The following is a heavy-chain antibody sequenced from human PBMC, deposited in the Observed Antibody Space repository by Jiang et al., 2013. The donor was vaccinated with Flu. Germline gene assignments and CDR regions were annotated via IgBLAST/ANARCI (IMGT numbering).Heavy chain of an antibody. V-gene: IGHV3-53*01. J-gene: IGHJ4*02. CDR2: VYSGGST. D-gene: IGHD2-21*02. CDR1: GFTVGRNQ. CDR3: ARKTDSGGDGGF. Sequence: LACAVSGFTVGRNQMFWVRQAPGKGPECIAVVYSGGSTNYVDSVKGRFTISRDSSKNMLYLQMNSLRVEDTAVYYCARKTDSGGDGGFWGQGTLVTVSS.